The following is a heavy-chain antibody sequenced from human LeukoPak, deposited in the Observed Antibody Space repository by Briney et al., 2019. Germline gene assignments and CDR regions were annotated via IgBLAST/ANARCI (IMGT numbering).Heavy chain of an antibody. CDR1: GFTFSSYA. J-gene: IGHJ3*02. CDR3: ARVASGRDAFDI. CDR2: ISSSGSTI. D-gene: IGHD5-12*01. V-gene: IGHV3-48*04. Sequence: PGGSLRLSCAASGFTFSSYAMSWVRQAPGKGLEWVSYISSSGSTIYYADSVKGRFTISRDNAKNSLYLQMNSLRAEDTAVYYCARVASGRDAFDIWGQGTMVTVSS.